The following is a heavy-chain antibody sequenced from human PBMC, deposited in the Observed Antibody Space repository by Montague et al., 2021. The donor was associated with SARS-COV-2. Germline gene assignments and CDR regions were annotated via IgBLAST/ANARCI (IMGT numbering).Heavy chain of an antibody. CDR3: ARDEDRGCNWNAEGMDV. V-gene: IGHV3-33*01. J-gene: IGHJ6*02. CDR2: IWYDGSNK. D-gene: IGHD1-1*01. Sequence: SLRLSCPASGFTFSSYGMHWVRQAPGKGLEWVSVIWYDGSNKYYADSVKGRFTISRDNSKKTLYLQMNSLRAEDTAVYYCARDEDRGCNWNAEGMDVWGQGTTVTVSS. CDR1: GFTFSSYG.